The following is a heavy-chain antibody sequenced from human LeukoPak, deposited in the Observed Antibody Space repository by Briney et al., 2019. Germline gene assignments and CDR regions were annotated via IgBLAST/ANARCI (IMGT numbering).Heavy chain of an antibody. D-gene: IGHD2-21*02. V-gene: IGHV4-59*01. Sequence: SETLSLTCAVYGGSFSGYYWSWIRQPPGKGLEWIGYISYSGSTNYNPSLKSRVTMSIDTSTKIQFSLSLSSVTAADTAEYYCARVRVVVTATYYFDYWGPGILVTVSS. CDR1: GGSFSGYY. J-gene: IGHJ4*02. CDR2: ISYSGST. CDR3: ARVRVVVTATYYFDY.